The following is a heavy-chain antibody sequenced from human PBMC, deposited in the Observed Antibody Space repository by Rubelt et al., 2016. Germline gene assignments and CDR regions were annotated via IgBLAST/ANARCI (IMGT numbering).Heavy chain of an antibody. V-gene: IGHV3-23*01. J-gene: IGHJ4*02. CDR2: ISGSGGST. Sequence: EVQLLESGGGLVQPGGSLRLSCAASGFTFSSYAMSWVRQAPGKGLEWVSAISGSGGSTYYADSVKGRFTISTDNSTNTLYLQVNHLRAEASAVYYCAKGPPFRWGQGTLVTVFS. CDR1: GFTFSSYA. CDR3: AKGPPFR.